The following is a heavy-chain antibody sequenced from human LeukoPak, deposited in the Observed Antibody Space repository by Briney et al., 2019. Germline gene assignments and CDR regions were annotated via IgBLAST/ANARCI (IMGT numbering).Heavy chain of an antibody. Sequence: PSETLSLTCTVSGGSISSYYWSWIRQPPGKGLEWIGYIYYSGSTNYNPSLKSRVTISVDTSKNQFSLKLSSVTAADTAVYYCAAHCSSTSCYHPRWYFDLWGRGTLVTVSS. CDR3: AAHCSSTSCYHPRWYFDL. V-gene: IGHV4-59*12. CDR2: IYYSGST. J-gene: IGHJ2*01. CDR1: GGSISSYY. D-gene: IGHD2-2*01.